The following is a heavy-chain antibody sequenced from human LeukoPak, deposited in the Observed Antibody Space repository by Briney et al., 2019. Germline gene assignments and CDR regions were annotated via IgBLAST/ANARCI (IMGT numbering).Heavy chain of an antibody. CDR3: ARGNTGYSSSWYFYYFDY. Sequence: GGSLRLSCAASGFTFSSYAMSWVRQAPGKGLEWVSVMSSGGYSEYYSDSVRGRFTISRDNSKDTLYLQMNSLTAEDTAVYYCARGNTGYSSSWYFYYFDYWGQGTLVTVSS. J-gene: IGHJ4*02. D-gene: IGHD6-13*01. CDR1: GFTFSSYA. V-gene: IGHV3-23*01. CDR2: MSSGGYSE.